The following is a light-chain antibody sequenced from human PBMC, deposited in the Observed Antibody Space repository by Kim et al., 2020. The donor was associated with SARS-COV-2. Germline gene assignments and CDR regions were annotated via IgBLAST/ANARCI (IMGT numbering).Light chain of an antibody. V-gene: IGKV3-20*01. Sequence: SPGESATLSCRASQSVSSSDLASYQQKPGQAPRLLIYGASSRATGIPDRFSGSGSGTDFTLTISRLEPEDFAVYYCQQYGSSPGTFGQGTKVDIK. CDR1: QSVSSSD. CDR2: GAS. J-gene: IGKJ1*01. CDR3: QQYGSSPGT.